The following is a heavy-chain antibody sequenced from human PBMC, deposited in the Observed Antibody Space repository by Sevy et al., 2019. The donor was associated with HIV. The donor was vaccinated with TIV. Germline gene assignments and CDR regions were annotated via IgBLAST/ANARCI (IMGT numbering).Heavy chain of an antibody. D-gene: IGHD1-26*01. CDR1: GGSISSSDYY. Sequence: GSLRLSCTVSGGSISSSDYYWGWIRQPPGKGLEWIGSIYYSGSTYYNPSLQSRVTISVDTSKNQFSLKLSSVTAADTAVYYCARHGSDSGSSPFDYWGQGTLVTVSS. V-gene: IGHV4-39*01. CDR2: IYYSGST. J-gene: IGHJ4*02. CDR3: ARHGSDSGSSPFDY.